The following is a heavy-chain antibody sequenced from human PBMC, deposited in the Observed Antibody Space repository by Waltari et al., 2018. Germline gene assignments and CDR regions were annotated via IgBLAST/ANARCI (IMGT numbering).Heavy chain of an antibody. CDR2: ISSSSSYI. CDR3: ARAGWELPYFDY. D-gene: IGHD1-26*01. J-gene: IGHJ4*02. V-gene: IGHV3-21*01. CDR1: GFTFSSYS. Sequence: EVQLVASGGGLVKPGGSLRLSCAASGFTFSSYSMNWVRQAPGKGLEWVSSISSSSSYIYYADSVKGRFTISRDNAKNSLYLQMNSLRAEDTAVYYCARAGWELPYFDYWGQGTLVTVSS.